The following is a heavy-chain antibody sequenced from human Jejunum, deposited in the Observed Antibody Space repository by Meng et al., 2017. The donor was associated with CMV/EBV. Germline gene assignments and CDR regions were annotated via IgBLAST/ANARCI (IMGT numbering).Heavy chain of an antibody. CDR3: VKERAPKMENDY. V-gene: IGHV3-30*04. CDR2: ISHDGSEK. D-gene: IGHD5-24*01. J-gene: IGHJ4*02. Sequence: ASGFNFTSSHAMTWVRQAPAKGLEWLAVISHDGSEKYYPDSVKGRFTISRDNDRNTLYLQMNSLSTEDTAVYYCVKERAPKMENDYWGQGTLVTVSS. CDR1: GFNFTSSHA.